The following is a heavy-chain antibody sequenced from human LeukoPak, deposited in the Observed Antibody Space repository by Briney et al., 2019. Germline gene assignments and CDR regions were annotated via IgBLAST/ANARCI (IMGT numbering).Heavy chain of an antibody. Sequence: GVSLRLSCAASGFTFCSYSMKWVRQAPGKGREWSSYISGSSSTFYYADTVQVRFTISRDNAKNSLYLQMNSLRAENTAVYYCAKQGAGIRDWGQGTLVTVSS. CDR2: ISGSSSTF. V-gene: IGHV3-48*01. CDR3: AKQGAGIRD. J-gene: IGHJ4*02. D-gene: IGHD6-19*01. CDR1: GFTFCSYS.